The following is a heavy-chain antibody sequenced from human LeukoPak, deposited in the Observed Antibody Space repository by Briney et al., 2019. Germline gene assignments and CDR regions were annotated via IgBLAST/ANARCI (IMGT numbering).Heavy chain of an antibody. CDR3: ASSIAVVLFADY. D-gene: IGHD6-19*01. V-gene: IGHV3-66*01. CDR2: IYSGGST. J-gene: IGHJ4*02. Sequence: PGGSLRLSCAASGFTVSSNYMSWVRQAPGKGLEWVSVIYSGGSTYYADSVKGRFTISRDNSKNTLYLQMNSLRAEDTAVYYCASSIAVVLFADYWGQGTLVTVSS. CDR1: GFTVSSNY.